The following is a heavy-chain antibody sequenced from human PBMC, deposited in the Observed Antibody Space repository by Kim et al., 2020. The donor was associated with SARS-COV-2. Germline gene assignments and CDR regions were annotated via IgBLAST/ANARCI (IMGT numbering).Heavy chain of an antibody. Sequence: GGSLRLSCTASGFTLSNSDMSWVRQAPGKGLEWVSAISAGGATWYPDSVKGRFTIYRDNFTNTVLLQMNSLRVEDTAIYYCAKDRSYPNDLFDLWGQG. CDR2: ISAGGAT. V-gene: IGHV3-23*01. D-gene: IGHD3-16*02. CDR1: GFTLSNSD. J-gene: IGHJ4*02. CDR3: AKDRSYPNDLFDL.